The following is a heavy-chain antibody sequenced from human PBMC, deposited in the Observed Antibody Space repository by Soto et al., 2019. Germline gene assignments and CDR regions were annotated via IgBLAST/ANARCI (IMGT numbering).Heavy chain of an antibody. V-gene: IGHV4-4*02. CDR3: ARVYSGSYSDY. Sequence: QVQLQESGPGLVKPSGTLSLTCTVSGDSIRSANWWNWVRQPPGKGLEWIGEIFHSGSTNNNPFLKTRVTISVDKSNNPFSLKLSSVTAADTAVYYCARVYSGSYSDYWGQGTLVSVSS. J-gene: IGHJ4*02. CDR1: GDSIRSANW. CDR2: IFHSGST. D-gene: IGHD1-26*01.